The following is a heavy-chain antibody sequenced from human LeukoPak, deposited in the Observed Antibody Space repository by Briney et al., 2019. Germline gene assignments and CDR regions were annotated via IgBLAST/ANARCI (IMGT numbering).Heavy chain of an antibody. D-gene: IGHD3-3*01. V-gene: IGHV4-39*07. Sequence: SETLSLTCTVSGGSISSSSYYWGWIRQPPGKGLEWIGSIYYSGSTYYNPSLKSRVTISVDTSKNQFSLKLSSVTAADTAVYYCARVDTYYDFWSGYSTRGRDFDYYYYYYMDVWGKGTTVTVSS. CDR2: IYYSGST. CDR3: ARVDTYYDFWSGYSTRGRDFDYYYYYYMDV. J-gene: IGHJ6*03. CDR1: GGSISSSSYY.